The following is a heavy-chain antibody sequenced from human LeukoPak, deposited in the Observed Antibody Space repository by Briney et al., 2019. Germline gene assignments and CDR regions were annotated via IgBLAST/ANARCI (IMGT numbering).Heavy chain of an antibody. CDR2: IWYDGSNK. V-gene: IGHV3-33*01. CDR1: GFTFSSYG. CDR3: ARDRVAVAGTAWFDP. Sequence: GRSLRLSCAASGFTFSSYGMPWVRQAPGKGLEWVAVIWYDGSNKYYADSVKGRFTISRDNSKNTLHLQMNSLRAEDTAVYYCARDRVAVAGTAWFDPWGQGALVTVSS. D-gene: IGHD6-19*01. J-gene: IGHJ5*02.